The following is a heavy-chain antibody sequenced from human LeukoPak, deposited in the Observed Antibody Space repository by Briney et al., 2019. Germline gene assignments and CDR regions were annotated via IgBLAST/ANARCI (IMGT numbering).Heavy chain of an antibody. Sequence: PGGSLRHSCAVSGLTLSNYGMSWVRQAPGKGVEWGAGIRDRAGGKNYAVSVKGRFTISRDNSKNTLYLQMNSLRAEDTAVYFCAKRGVVIRVILVGFHKEAYYFDSWGQGALVTVSS. CDR3: AKRGVVIRVILVGFHKEAYYFDS. CDR2: IRDRAGGK. CDR1: GLTLSNYG. J-gene: IGHJ4*02. D-gene: IGHD3-22*01. V-gene: IGHV3-23*01.